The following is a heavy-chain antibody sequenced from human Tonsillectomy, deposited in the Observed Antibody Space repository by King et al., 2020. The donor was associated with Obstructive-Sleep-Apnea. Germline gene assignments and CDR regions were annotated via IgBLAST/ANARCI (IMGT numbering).Heavy chain of an antibody. CDR2: IYYSGST. Sequence: QLQESGPGLVKPSETLSLTCTVSGGSISSSSYYWGWIRQPPGKGLEWIGSIYYSGSTYYNPSLKSRVTISVDTSKNQFSLKLSSVTAADTAVYYCARGGYSYGAYYFDYWGQGTLVTVSS. V-gene: IGHV4-39*07. J-gene: IGHJ4*02. CDR3: ARGGYSYGAYYFDY. CDR1: GGSISSSSYY. D-gene: IGHD5-18*01.